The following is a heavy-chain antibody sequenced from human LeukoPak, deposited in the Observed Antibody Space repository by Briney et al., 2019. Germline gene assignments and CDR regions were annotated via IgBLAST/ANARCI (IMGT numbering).Heavy chain of an antibody. CDR3: ARVYSSGWGYFDY. CDR1: GGSISSYY. CDR2: IYYSGSS. D-gene: IGHD6-19*01. V-gene: IGHV4-59*01. Sequence: KRSETLSLTCTVSGGSISSYYWSWIRQPPGKGLEWIGYIYYSGSSNYNPSLKSRVTISVDTSKNQFSLKLSSVTAADTAVYYCARVYSSGWGYFDYWGQGTLVTVSS. J-gene: IGHJ4*02.